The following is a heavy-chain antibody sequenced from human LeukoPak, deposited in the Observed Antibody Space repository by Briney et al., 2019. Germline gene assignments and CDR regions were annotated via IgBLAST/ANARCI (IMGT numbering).Heavy chain of an antibody. CDR1: GYTFTGYY. V-gene: IGHV1-2*06. Sequence: GASVKVSCKASGYTFTGYYMHWVRQAPGQGLEWMGRINPNSGGTNYAQKFQGRVTMTRDTSISTAYMELSRLRSDDTAVYYCARVSSRGYYYDSSDYGYWGQGTLVTVSS. CDR3: ARVSSRGYYYDSSDYGY. CDR2: INPNSGGT. J-gene: IGHJ4*02. D-gene: IGHD3-22*01.